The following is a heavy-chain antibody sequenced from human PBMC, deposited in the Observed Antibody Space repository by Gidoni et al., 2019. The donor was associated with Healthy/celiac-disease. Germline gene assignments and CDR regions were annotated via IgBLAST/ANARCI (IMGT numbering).Heavy chain of an antibody. CDR3: ARGAMVRGPYYDYGMDV. D-gene: IGHD3-10*01. CDR1: GFTFRSYS. J-gene: IGHJ6*02. Sequence: EVQLVESGGGLVKPGGSLRLSCAASGFTFRSYSMNWVRQDPGKGLEWVSAISSSSSYIYYADSVKGRFTISRDNAKNSLYLQMNSLRAEDTAVYYCARGAMVRGPYYDYGMDVWGQGTTVTVSS. V-gene: IGHV3-21*01. CDR2: ISSSSSYI.